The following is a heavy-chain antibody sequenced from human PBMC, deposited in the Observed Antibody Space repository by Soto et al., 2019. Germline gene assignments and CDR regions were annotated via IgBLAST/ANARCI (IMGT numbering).Heavy chain of an antibody. V-gene: IGHV4-59*08. CDR3: ARRYSSAFDI. CDR1: GCSISSYY. Sequence: SETLSLTCTFSGCSISSYYWSWIRQPPGKGLEWIGYIYYSGSTNYNPSPKSRVTISVDTSKNQFSLKLSSVTAADTAVYYCARRYSSAFDIWGQGTMVTVSS. CDR2: IYYSGST. D-gene: IGHD6-13*01. J-gene: IGHJ3*02.